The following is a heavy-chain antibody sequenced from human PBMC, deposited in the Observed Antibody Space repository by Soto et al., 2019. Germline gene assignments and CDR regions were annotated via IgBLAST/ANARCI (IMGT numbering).Heavy chain of an antibody. CDR1: GFDFTAAW. J-gene: IGHJ6*01. V-gene: IGHV3-15*07. D-gene: IGHD1-1*01. CDR3: AKQRGPSGSSYSGLEV. Sequence: QLVESGGGLVTPGKSVTLSCVGSGFDFTAAWMHWVRQAPGTGLEWVGRIKSRGSGGTTDYSAPVRGRFTISRDDSKDTVYLQMSSLKTEDTAVYFCAKQRGPSGSSYSGLEVWGQGSTVTVPS. CDR2: IKSRGSGGTT.